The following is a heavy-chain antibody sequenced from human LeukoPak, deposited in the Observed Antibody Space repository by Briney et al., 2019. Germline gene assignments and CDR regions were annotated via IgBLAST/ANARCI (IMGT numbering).Heavy chain of an antibody. D-gene: IGHD3-10*01. V-gene: IGHV4-39*07. CDR1: GGSISSSSYY. CDR2: IYYSGST. J-gene: IGHJ4*02. Sequence: PSETLSLTCTVSGGSISSSSYYWGWIRQPPGKGLEGIGSIYYSGSTYYNPSLKSRVTISVDTSKNQFSLKLSSVTAADTAVYYCARAQTSRYGSGSYYRYWGQGTLVTVSS. CDR3: ARAQTSRYGSGSYYRY.